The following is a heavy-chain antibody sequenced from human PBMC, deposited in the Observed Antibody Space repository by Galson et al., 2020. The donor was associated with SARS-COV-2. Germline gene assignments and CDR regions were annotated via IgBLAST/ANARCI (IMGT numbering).Heavy chain of an antibody. D-gene: IGHD3-10*01. CDR1: GFTFRGHA. CDR3: AKEGRSYAFDY. Sequence: GGSLRLSCAASGFTFRGHAMHWVRQAPGTGLEWVALISKDGTNKHYGDSVKGRFTASRDNSRNTLFLQMNRLRPDDTALYFCAKEGRSYAFDYWGQGTLVTVSS. J-gene: IGHJ4*02. V-gene: IGHV3-30*18. CDR2: ISKDGTNK.